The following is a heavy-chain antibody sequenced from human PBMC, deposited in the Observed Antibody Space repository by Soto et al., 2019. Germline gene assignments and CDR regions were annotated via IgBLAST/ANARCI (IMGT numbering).Heavy chain of an antibody. CDR2: IIPIFGTT. CDR1: GGTFGSNA. CDR3: AREGYTFGPGAVSGAFDI. J-gene: IGHJ3*02. D-gene: IGHD1-1*01. Sequence: QVQLVQSETEVRTPGSSVKVSCRASGGTFGSNAISWVRQAPGQGLEWMGNIIPIFGTTKRSQNFQGRITITADESTNTAYMELNSLRSEDTAIYFCAREGYTFGPGAVSGAFDIWGQGTMVTVSS. V-gene: IGHV1-69*15.